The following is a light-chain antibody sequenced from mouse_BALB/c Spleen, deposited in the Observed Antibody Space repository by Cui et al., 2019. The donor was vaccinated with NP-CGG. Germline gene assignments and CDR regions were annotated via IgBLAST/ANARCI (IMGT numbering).Light chain of an antibody. CDR3: ALWYSNHWV. CDR2: GTN. J-gene: IGLJ1*01. V-gene: IGLV1*01. Sequence: ALVSHETPLTTSPGETVTLTCRSSTGAITTSNYANWVQEKPDHLFTGLIGGTNNRAPGVPARFSGSLIGDKAALTITGAQTEDEAIYFCALWYSNHWVFGGGTKLTVL. CDR1: TGAITTSNY.